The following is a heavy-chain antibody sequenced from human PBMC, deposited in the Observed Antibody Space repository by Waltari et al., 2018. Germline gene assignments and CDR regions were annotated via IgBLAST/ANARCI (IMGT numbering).Heavy chain of an antibody. CDR1: GGSISSSSYY. Sequence: QLQLQESGPGLVKPSETLSLTCTVSGGSISSSSYYWGWIRQPPGKGLEWIGTIDYSGRPYYDPSRKSRVTISVDTSKNQFSLKLSSVTAADTAMYYWARRSGSRYGGNWFDPWGQGTLVTVSS. V-gene: IGHV4-39*01. CDR3: ARRSGSRYGGNWFDP. D-gene: IGHD2-15*01. J-gene: IGHJ5*02. CDR2: IDYSGRP.